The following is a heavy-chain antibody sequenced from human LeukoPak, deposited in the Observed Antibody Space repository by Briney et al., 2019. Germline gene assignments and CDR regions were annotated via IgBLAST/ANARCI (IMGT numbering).Heavy chain of an antibody. CDR2: ISGSGGST. CDR1: GFTFSSYA. J-gene: IGHJ6*02. D-gene: IGHD6-25*01. V-gene: IGHV3-23*01. Sequence: GGSLRLSCAASGFTFSSYAMSWVRQAPGEGLEWVSAISGSGGSTYYADSVKGRFTISRDNSKNTLYLQMNSLRAEDTALYSCAKYQRADSYYYAMDVWGQGTTVTVSS. CDR3: AKYQRADSYYYAMDV.